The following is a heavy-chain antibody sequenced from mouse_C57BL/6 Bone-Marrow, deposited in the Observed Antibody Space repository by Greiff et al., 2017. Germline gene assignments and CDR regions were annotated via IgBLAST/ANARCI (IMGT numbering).Heavy chain of an antibody. CDR2: IYPSDSET. J-gene: IGHJ3*01. Sequence: QVQLQQPGAALVRPGSSVKLSCKASGYTFTSYWMDWVKQRPGQGLEWIGNIYPSDSETHYNQKFKDKATLTVDKSSSTAYMQLSSLTSEDSAVYYCARGGSSTWFAYWGQGTLVTVSA. CDR1: GYTFTSYW. V-gene: IGHV1-61*01. CDR3: ARGGSSTWFAY.